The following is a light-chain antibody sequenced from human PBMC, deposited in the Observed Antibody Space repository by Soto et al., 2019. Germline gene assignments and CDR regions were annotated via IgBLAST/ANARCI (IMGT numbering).Light chain of an antibody. CDR3: QQYGSSPTT. V-gene: IGKV3-20*01. CDR2: GAS. Sequence: EIVLTQSPGTLSLSPGXRATLSCRASQSVSSSYLAWYQQKPGQAPRLLIYGASSRATGIPDRFSGSGSGTDFTLTISRLEPEDFAVYYCQQYGSSPTTCGQGTKGDIK. CDR1: QSVSSSY. J-gene: IGKJ1*01.